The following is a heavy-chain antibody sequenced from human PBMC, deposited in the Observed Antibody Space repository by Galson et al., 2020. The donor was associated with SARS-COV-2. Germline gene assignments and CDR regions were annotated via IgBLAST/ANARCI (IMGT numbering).Heavy chain of an antibody. V-gene: IGHV3-30*18. Sequence: GGSLRLSCTASGFSFNNYGMHWVRQAPGKGLEWVAVISYEGSKKYYADSLKGRFTISRDNSKNTLYLQLNSLETEDTAVYYCAKVGGPFLFGSYYYMDVWGKGTTVTVSS. CDR3: AKVGGPFLFGSYYYMDV. CDR1: GFSFNNYG. D-gene: IGHD1-26*01. J-gene: IGHJ6*03. CDR2: ISYEGSKK.